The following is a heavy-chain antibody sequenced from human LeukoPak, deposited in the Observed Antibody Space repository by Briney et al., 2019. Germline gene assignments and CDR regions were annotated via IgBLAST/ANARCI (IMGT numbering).Heavy chain of an antibody. Sequence: GGSLRLSCAASGFTFSSYSMNWVRQAPGKGLEWVSSISSSSGYIYYADSVKGRFTISRDNAKNSLYLQMNSLRAEDTAVYYCARLGWLVYAFDIWGQGTMVTVSS. CDR1: GFTFSSYS. V-gene: IGHV3-21*01. D-gene: IGHD6-19*01. CDR2: ISSSSGYI. J-gene: IGHJ3*02. CDR3: ARLGWLVYAFDI.